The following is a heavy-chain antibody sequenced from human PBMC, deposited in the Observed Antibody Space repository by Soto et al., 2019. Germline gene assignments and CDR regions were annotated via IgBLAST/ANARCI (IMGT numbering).Heavy chain of an antibody. D-gene: IGHD3-22*01. CDR2: ISGSGGST. CDR3: AALRGDTSGY. CDR1: GFTFSSYA. Sequence: GGSLRLSCAASGFTFSSYAMSWVRQVPGKGLEWVSTISGSGGSTYYADSVKGRFTISRDNTKNTLYLQVNSLRAEDTAVYYCAALRGDTSGYWGQGTVVTVSS. V-gene: IGHV3-23*01. J-gene: IGHJ4*02.